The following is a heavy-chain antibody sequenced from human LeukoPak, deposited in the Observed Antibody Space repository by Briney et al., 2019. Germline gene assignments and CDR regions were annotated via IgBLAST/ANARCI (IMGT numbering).Heavy chain of an antibody. J-gene: IGHJ4*02. CDR1: GFIVSNTY. V-gene: IGHV3-53*01. Sequence: PGGSLRLSCAASGFIVSNTYMTWVRQAPGKGLEWVSVIHNDGSTYYADSVKGRFTNSRDNSKNMLFLRMNSLRVEDTAVDFCASLARDYGGQGPLVSVSS. CDR3: ASLARDY. CDR2: IHNDGST. D-gene: IGHD3-16*01.